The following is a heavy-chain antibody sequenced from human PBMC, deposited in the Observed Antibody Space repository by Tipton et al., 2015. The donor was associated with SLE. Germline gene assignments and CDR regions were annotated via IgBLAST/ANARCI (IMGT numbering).Heavy chain of an antibody. CDR2: VYYSGSA. D-gene: IGHD1-7*01. V-gene: IGHV4-39*01. CDR1: GDSISSSSHY. J-gene: IGHJ4*02. CDR3: ARPGQGTRIDY. Sequence: TLSLTCTVSGDSISSSSHYWGWIRQPPGKGLEWIGSVYYSGSAYYNPSLESRVTISVDTSKNQFSLRVRSVTAADTAVYYCARPGQGTRIDYWGQGTLVTVSS.